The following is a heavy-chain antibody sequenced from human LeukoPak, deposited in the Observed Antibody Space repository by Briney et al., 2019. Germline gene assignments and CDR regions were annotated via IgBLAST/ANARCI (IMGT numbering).Heavy chain of an antibody. V-gene: IGHV5-51*01. CDR1: GYSFTIYW. CDR3: ARWVTADRGKKDAFDI. J-gene: IGHJ3*02. Sequence: PGESLKISCKASGYSFTIYWIGWVRQVPGKGLEWMGIIFPADSDTRYSPSFQGQVTVPADKSITTAYLQWSSLKASDTAMYYCARWVTADRGKKDAFDIWGQGTMVTVSS. CDR2: IFPADSDT. D-gene: IGHD2-21*02.